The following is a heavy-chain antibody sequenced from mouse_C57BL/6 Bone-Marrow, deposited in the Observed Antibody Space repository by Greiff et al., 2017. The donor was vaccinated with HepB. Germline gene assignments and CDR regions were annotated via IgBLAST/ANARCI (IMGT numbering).Heavy chain of an antibody. V-gene: IGHV5-16*01. D-gene: IGHD1-1*01. CDR2: INYDGSST. J-gene: IGHJ1*03. CDR3: ARDPYYYGSSSYWYFDV. Sequence: EVQLVESEGGLVQPGSSMKLSCTASGFTFSDYYMAWVRQVPEKGLEWVANINYDGSSTYYLDSLKSRFIISRDNAKNILYLQMSSLKSEDTATYYCARDPYYYGSSSYWYFDVWGTGTTVTVSS. CDR1: GFTFSDYY.